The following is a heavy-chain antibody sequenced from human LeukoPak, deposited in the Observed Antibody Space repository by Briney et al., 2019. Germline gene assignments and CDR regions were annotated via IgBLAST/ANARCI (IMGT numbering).Heavy chain of an antibody. CDR2: FYPGDSDT. D-gene: IGHD5-18*01. V-gene: IGHV5-51*01. CDR3: ARHGAAMVPRPVGP. Sequence: GESLKISRKGSGYSFTRYWIVRGRQTPGKGLEGMGVFYPGDSDTRYSTSFQGQVTISADKSISTAYPQWSSQKASDTAMYYFARHGAAMVPRPVGPWGQGTLVTVSS. J-gene: IGHJ5*02. CDR1: GYSFTRYW.